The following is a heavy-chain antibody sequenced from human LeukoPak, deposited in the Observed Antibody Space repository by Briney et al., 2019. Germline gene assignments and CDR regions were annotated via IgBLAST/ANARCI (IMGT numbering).Heavy chain of an antibody. Sequence: PGGSLRLSCAASGFTFSSYSMNWVRQAPGKGLEWVSYISSSSSYIYYADSVKGRFTISRDNAKNSLYLQMNSLRAEDTAVYYCARDRYYDFWSGYDYYYYGMDVWGQGTTVTVSS. J-gene: IGHJ6*02. CDR2: ISSSSSYI. D-gene: IGHD3-3*01. V-gene: IGHV3-21*05. CDR1: GFTFSSYS. CDR3: ARDRYYDFWSGYDYYYYGMDV.